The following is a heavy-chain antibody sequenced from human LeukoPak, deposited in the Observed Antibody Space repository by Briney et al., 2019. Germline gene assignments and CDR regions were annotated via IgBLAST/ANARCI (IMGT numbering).Heavy chain of an antibody. Sequence: SETLSLTCTVSGGSISSYYWSWIRQPPGKGLEWIGYIHYSGSTNYNPSLKSRVTISVDTSKNQFSLKLSSVTTADTAVYYCARVSVWGSYRFDYWGQGTLVTVSS. J-gene: IGHJ4*02. CDR1: GGSISSYY. CDR3: ARVSVWGSYRFDY. V-gene: IGHV4-59*01. D-gene: IGHD3-16*02. CDR2: IHYSGST.